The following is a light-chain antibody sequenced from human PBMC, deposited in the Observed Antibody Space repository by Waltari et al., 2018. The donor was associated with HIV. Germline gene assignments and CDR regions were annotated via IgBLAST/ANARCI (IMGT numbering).Light chain of an antibody. CDR3: SSYTSSITYV. V-gene: IGLV2-14*01. CDR2: EVS. Sequence: QSALTQPASVSGSPGQSITISCTGTTSDVGGYNSVSWYQQHPGKAPKLRIYEVSNRPSGVSHRFSGSKSGNTASLTISGLQAEDEADYYCSSYTSSITYVFGTGTKVTVL. J-gene: IGLJ1*01. CDR1: TSDVGGYNS.